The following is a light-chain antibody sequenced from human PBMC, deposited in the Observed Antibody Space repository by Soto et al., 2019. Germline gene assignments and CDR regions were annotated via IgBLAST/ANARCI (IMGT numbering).Light chain of an antibody. J-gene: IGKJ4*01. Sequence: EIVLTQSPATLSLSPGERATLSCRASQSVSSYLAWYQQKPGQAPRLLIYDASNRATGIPVRFSGSGSGTDFTLTISSLEPEDFAVYYCQQRSNWRGTFGGGTKVDIK. CDR2: DAS. CDR1: QSVSSY. V-gene: IGKV3-11*01. CDR3: QQRSNWRGT.